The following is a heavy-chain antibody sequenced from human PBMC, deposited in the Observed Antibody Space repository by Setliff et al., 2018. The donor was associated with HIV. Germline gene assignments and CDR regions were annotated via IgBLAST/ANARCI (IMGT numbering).Heavy chain of an antibody. J-gene: IGHJ4*01. CDR1: GASISSGDYS. D-gene: IGHD3-10*01. Sequence: SETLSLTCAISGASISSGDYSWSWIRQPPGRDLEWIGYFYHSGNTYYSPSLHSRVTLPVDKSKNEFYLSLASVTAADTAVYCCARDRGEKGYFDSWGHGALVTVSS. CDR2: FYHSGNT. CDR3: ARDRGEKGYFDS. V-gene: IGHV4-30-2*01.